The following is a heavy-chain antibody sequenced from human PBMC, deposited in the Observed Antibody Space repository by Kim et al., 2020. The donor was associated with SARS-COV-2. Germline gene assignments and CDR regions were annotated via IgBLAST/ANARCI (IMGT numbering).Heavy chain of an antibody. J-gene: IGHJ4*02. Sequence: TCYADPVKRRLHISKDNSKNSLYLKMNSLRTEDTALYYCAKDASAWLLDYWGQGTLVTVSS. D-gene: IGHD5-12*01. CDR2: T. CDR3: AKDASAWLLDY. V-gene: IGHV3-43*01.